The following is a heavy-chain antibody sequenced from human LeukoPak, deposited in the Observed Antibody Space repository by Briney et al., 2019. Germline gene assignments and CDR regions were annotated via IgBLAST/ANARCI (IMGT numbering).Heavy chain of an antibody. CDR3: ARQMAAAKYYYYMDV. CDR2: INHSGST. V-gene: IGHV4-34*01. J-gene: IGHJ6*03. CDR1: GGSFSGYY. Sequence: PSETLSLTCAVYGGSFSGYYWSWIRQPPGKGLEWIGEINHSGSTNYNPSLKSRVTISVDTSKNQFSLKLSSVTAADTAVYYCARQMAAAKYYYYMDVWGKGTTVTVSS. D-gene: IGHD6-13*01.